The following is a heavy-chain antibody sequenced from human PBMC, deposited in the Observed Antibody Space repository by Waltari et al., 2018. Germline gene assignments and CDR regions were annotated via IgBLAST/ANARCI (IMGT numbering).Heavy chain of an antibody. V-gene: IGHV1-3*01. J-gene: IGHJ5*02. Sequence: QVQLVQSGAEGKKPGASVKVSCRASGYTFTNSAIHWVRQAPGQSLEWMGRINEGNGNTIYSQKVQGRITITRDTSSGTAYMELTSLRSEDTAVYYCARDLPYYDFLSGVGGGYFDPWGQGTLVTVSS. CDR1: GYTFTNSA. CDR2: INEGNGNT. CDR3: ARDLPYYDFLSGVGGGYFDP. D-gene: IGHD3-3*01.